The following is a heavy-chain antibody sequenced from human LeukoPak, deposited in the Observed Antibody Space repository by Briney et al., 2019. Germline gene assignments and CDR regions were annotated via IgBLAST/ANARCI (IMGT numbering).Heavy chain of an antibody. CDR3: ASFVVRGVIHH. J-gene: IGHJ1*01. D-gene: IGHD3-10*01. V-gene: IGHV4-34*01. Sequence: SETLSLTCAVYGGSFSGYYWSWIRQPPGEGLEWIGEINHSGSTNYNPSLKSRVTISVDTSKNQFSLKLSSVTAADTAVYYCASFVVRGVIHHWGQGTLVTVSS. CDR2: INHSGST. CDR1: GGSFSGYY.